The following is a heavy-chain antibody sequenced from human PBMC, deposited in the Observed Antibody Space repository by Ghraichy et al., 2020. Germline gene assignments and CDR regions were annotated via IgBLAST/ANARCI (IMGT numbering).Heavy chain of an antibody. Sequence: ASVKVSCKASGYTFTSYDINWVRQATGQGLEWMGWMNPNSGNTGYAQKFQGRVTMTRNTSISTAYMELSSLRSEDTAVYYCASGHNVVTTNFDYWGQGTLVTVSS. CDR3: ASGHNVVTTNFDY. D-gene: IGHD2-21*01. V-gene: IGHV1-8*01. CDR1: GYTFTSYD. J-gene: IGHJ4*02. CDR2: MNPNSGNT.